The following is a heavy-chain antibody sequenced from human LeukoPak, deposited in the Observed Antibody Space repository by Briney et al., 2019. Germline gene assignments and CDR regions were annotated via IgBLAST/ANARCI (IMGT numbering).Heavy chain of an antibody. D-gene: IGHD5-12*01. V-gene: IGHV4-59*01. CDR2: IYYTGST. CDR3: ARSQEMATITFDY. Sequence: PSETLSLTCTVSGGSISSYYWSWLRQPPGKGLEWIGYIYYTGSTNYNPSLKSRVTISVDTSKNQFSLKLSSVTAADTAVYYCARSQEMATITFDYWGQGTLVTVSS. J-gene: IGHJ4*02. CDR1: GGSISSYY.